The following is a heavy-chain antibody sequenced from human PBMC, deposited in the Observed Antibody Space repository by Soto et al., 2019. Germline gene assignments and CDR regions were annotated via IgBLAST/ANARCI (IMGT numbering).Heavy chain of an antibody. CDR1: GGSISSGGYY. CDR3: ARADRGMIGYYFAY. CDR2: IYYSGST. V-gene: IGHV4-31*03. Sequence: QVQLQESGPGLVKPSQTLSLTCTVSGGSISSGGYYWRWIRQHPGKGLEWIGYIYYSGSTYYNPSLKSRVTISVDTSKTQFSLTLSSVTAADTAVYYGARADRGMIGYYFAYWGQGTLVTVSS. D-gene: IGHD3-22*01. J-gene: IGHJ4*02.